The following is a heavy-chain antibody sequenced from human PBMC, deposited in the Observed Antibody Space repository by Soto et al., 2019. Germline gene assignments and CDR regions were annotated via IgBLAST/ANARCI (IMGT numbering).Heavy chain of an antibody. CDR1: GFVFNTXG. D-gene: IGHD3-3*01. Sequence: LXLXCAASGFVFNTXGMNWGGRAPGKGLECVSYSGSSSSSMYYADSVKGRFTIYRDNAKNSLYLQMNSMREEDTAVYYCASGGRLANYDFWSGANYYYYGMDVWGQGTTVTVSS. CDR2: SGSSSSSM. J-gene: IGHJ6*02. CDR3: ASGGRLANYDFWSGANYYYYGMDV. V-gene: IGHV3-48*02.